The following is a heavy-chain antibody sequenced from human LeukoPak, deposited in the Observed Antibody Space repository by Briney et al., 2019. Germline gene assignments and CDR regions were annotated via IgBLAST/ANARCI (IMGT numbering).Heavy chain of an antibody. D-gene: IGHD6-19*01. CDR3: ARHLVTASGWYLYFQH. V-gene: IGHV4-39*01. J-gene: IGHJ1*01. CDR2: IYYSGST. Sequence: KSSETLSLTCTVSGGSISSSSYYWGWIRQPPGKGLEWIGSIYYSGSTYYNPSLKSRVTISVDTSKNQFSLKLSSVTAADTAVYYCARHLVTASGWYLYFQHWGQGTLVTVSS. CDR1: GGSISSSSYY.